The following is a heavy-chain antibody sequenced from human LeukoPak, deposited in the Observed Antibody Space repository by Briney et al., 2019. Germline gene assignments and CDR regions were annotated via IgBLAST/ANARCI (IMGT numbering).Heavy chain of an antibody. D-gene: IGHD4-17*01. CDR3: AKAEPMTTYFDS. Sequence: GESLRLSCAASGFTFSSYAISWVRRAPGKGLDWVSAISGTGDTIYYADSVKGRFTISRDRNTLYLLIKSLRVEDTAVYYCAKAEPMTTYFDSWGQRTLVTVSS. CDR1: GFTFSSYA. V-gene: IGHV3-23*01. J-gene: IGHJ4*02. CDR2: ISGTGDTI.